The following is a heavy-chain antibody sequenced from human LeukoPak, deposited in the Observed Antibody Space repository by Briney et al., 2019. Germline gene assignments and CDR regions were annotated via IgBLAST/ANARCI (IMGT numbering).Heavy chain of an antibody. CDR2: IYHSGST. CDR1: GGSISSGGYS. J-gene: IGHJ3*02. V-gene: IGHV4-30-2*01. CDR3: ARTQTGDAFDI. Sequence: SETLSLTCAVSGGSISSGGYSWSWIRQPPGTGLEWIGYIYHSGSTYYNPSLKSRVTISVDRSKNQFSLKLSSVTAADTAVYYCARTQTGDAFDIWGQGTMVTVSS.